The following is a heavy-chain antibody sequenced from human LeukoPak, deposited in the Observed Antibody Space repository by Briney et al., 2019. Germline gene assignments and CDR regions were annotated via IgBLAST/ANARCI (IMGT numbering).Heavy chain of an antibody. J-gene: IGHJ6*02. D-gene: IGHD6-19*01. CDR1: GGSISSYY. V-gene: IGHV4-4*08. CDR3: ARQWQWLVINYYYYGMDV. CDR2: IYTSGST. Sequence: SETLSLTCTVSGGSISSYYWSWIRQPPGKGLEWIGYIYTSGSTNYNPSLKSRVTISVDTSKNQFSLKLSSVTAADTAVYYCARQWQWLVINYYYYGMDVWGQGTTVTVSS.